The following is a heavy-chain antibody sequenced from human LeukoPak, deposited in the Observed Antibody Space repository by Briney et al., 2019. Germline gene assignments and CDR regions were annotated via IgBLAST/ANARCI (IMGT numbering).Heavy chain of an antibody. Sequence: GGSLRLSCAASGFTFDDYGMSWVRQAPGKGLEWVSGINWNGGSTGYADSVKGRFTISRDNSKNTLYLQMNSLRAEDTAVYYCAKVSLRSYYYDSSGSDAFDIWGQGTMVTVSS. D-gene: IGHD3-22*01. J-gene: IGHJ3*02. CDR3: AKVSLRSYYYDSSGSDAFDI. V-gene: IGHV3-20*04. CDR1: GFTFDDYG. CDR2: INWNGGST.